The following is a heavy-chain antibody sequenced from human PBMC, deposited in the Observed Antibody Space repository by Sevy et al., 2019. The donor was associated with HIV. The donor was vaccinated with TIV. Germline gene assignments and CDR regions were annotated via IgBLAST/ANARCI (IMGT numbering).Heavy chain of an antibody. CDR2: ISVSGGTT. CDR1: GFTFTSYA. CDR3: AKYYDNTPRYYFDY. Sequence: GGSLRLSCAASGFTFTSYAMSWVRQAPGKGLEWVSAISVSGGTTKYADSVKGRFTTSSDNSKNTLYLQMNSLRAEDTAVYYCAKYYDNTPRYYFDYWGQGTLVTVSS. V-gene: IGHV3-23*01. J-gene: IGHJ4*02. D-gene: IGHD3-22*01.